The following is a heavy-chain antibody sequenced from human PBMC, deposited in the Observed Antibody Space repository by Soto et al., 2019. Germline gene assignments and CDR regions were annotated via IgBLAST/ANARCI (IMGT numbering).Heavy chain of an antibody. CDR1: GFTFSSYA. Sequence: GSLRLSCAASGFTFSSYAMSWVRQAPGKGLEWVSAISGSGGSTYYADSVKGRFTISRDNSKNTLYLQMNSLRAEDTAVYYCAKADRYDFWSGAYYDYWGQGTLVTVSS. V-gene: IGHV3-23*01. CDR2: ISGSGGST. J-gene: IGHJ4*02. D-gene: IGHD3-3*01. CDR3: AKADRYDFWSGAYYDY.